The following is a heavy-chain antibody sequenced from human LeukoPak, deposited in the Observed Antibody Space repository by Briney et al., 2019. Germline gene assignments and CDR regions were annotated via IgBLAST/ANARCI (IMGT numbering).Heavy chain of an antibody. CDR2: ISAYNGNT. J-gene: IGHJ4*02. D-gene: IGHD1-26*01. V-gene: IGHV1-18*01. CDR3: ARDESGPYSGSYPRFDY. CDR1: GGTFSSYA. Sequence: VASVKVSCKASGGTFSSYAISWVRQAPGQGLEWMGWISAYNGNTNYAQKLQGRVTMTTDTSTSTAYMELRSLRSDDTAVYYCARDESGPYSGSYPRFDYWGQGTLVTVSS.